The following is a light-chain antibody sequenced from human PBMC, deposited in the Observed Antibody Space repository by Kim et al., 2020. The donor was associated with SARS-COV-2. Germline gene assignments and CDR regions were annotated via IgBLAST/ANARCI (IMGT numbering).Light chain of an antibody. CDR3: AAWDDSLSGVV. V-gene: IGLV1-47*01. Sequence: QSVLTQPPSASGTPGQRVTISCSGSSSNIGNNYGYWYQQVPGTAPKLLIYRNNQRPSGVPDRFSGSKSGTSASLAISGLRSEDEADYYCAAWDDSLSGVVFGGGTQLTV. CDR1: SSNIGNNY. J-gene: IGLJ2*01. CDR2: RNN.